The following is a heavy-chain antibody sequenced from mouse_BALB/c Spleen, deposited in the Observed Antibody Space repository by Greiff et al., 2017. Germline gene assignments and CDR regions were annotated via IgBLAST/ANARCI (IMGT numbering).Heavy chain of an antibody. Sequence: EVKLQESGPGLVKPSQSLSLTCSVTGYSITSGYYWNWIRQFPGNKLEWMGYISYDGSNNYNPSLKNRISITRDTSKNQFFLKLNSVTTEDTATYYCARESGGGLAYWGQGTLVTVSA. CDR2: ISYDGSN. CDR1: GYSITSGYY. D-gene: IGHD3-3*01. CDR3: ARESGGGLAY. V-gene: IGHV3-6*02. J-gene: IGHJ3*01.